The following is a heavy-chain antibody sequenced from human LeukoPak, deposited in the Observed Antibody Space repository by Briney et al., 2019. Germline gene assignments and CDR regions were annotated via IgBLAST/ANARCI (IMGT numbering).Heavy chain of an antibody. CDR1: GGSISSSY. V-gene: IGHV4-59*08. CDR2: IYYSGST. D-gene: IGHD4-23*01. CDR3: ATSEGGGFFDY. J-gene: IGHJ4*02. Sequence: PSETLSLTCTVSGGSISSSYWSWIRQPPRKGLEWIGYIYYSGSTNYNPSLKSRVTISIDTSKNHFSLKLRSVSAADTAIYYCATSEGGGFFDYWGQGTPVTVSS.